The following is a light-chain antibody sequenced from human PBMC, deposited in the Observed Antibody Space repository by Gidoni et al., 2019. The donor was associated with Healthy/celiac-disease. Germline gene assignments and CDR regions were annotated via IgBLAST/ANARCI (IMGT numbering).Light chain of an antibody. CDR1: QDISNY. Sequence: DIKITQSPSSLSASVGDRVTITCQASQDISNYLNWYQQKPGKAPKLLIYDASNLKTGVPSRFSGSGSGTDFTFTISSLQPEDIATYYCHQYDSIPLTFGGGTKVEIK. CDR2: DAS. V-gene: IGKV1-33*01. J-gene: IGKJ4*01. CDR3: HQYDSIPLT.